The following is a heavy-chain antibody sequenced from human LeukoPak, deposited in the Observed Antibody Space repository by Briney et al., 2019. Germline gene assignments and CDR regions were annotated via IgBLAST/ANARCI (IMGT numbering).Heavy chain of an antibody. D-gene: IGHD3-22*01. CDR2: ISAYNGNT. CDR1: GYTFTSYG. Sequence: GASVKVSCKASGYTFTSYGISWVRQAPGQGLEWMGWISAYNGNTNYAQKLQGRVTMTTDTSTSTAYMELRSLRSDDTAVYYCARGKAYYDSSGPFDYWGQGTLVTVSS. CDR3: ARGKAYYDSSGPFDY. J-gene: IGHJ4*02. V-gene: IGHV1-18*01.